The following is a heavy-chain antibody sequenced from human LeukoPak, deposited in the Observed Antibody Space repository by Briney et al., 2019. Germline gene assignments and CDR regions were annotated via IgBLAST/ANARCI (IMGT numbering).Heavy chain of an antibody. V-gene: IGHV3-64D*06. CDR3: VKRGISGTYYDY. J-gene: IGHJ4*02. D-gene: IGHD1-26*01. CDR1: GFIFSTYS. Sequence: KPGGSLRLSCAASGFIFSTYSMHWVRQAPGKGLEYVSGISTNGGSTYQTDSVKGRFTISRDNSKNTLYLQMSSLRAEDTAVYYCVKRGISGTYYDYWGQGTLVTVSS. CDR2: ISTNGGST.